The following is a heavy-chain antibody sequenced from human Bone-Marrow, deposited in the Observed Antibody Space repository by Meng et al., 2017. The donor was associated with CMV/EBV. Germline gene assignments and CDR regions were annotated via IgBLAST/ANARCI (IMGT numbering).Heavy chain of an antibody. J-gene: IGHJ2*01. Sequence: SGFTFSSYSMNWVRKAPGKGLEWVSAISGSGGSTYYADSVKGRFTISRDNSKNTLYLQMNSLRAEDTAVYYCAKVAYYGSGRGYFDLWGRGTLVTVSS. CDR2: ISGSGGST. CDR1: GFTFSSYS. CDR3: AKVAYYGSGRGYFDL. D-gene: IGHD3-10*01. V-gene: IGHV3-23*01.